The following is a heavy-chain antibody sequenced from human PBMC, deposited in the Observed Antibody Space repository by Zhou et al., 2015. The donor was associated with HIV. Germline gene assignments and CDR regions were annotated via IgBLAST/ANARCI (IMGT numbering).Heavy chain of an antibody. Sequence: QVQLVQSGAEVKKPGSSVKVSCKASGGTFSSYAISWVRQAPGQGLEWMGGIIPIFGTANYAQKFQGRVTMTADKSTSTAYMDLRSLKSEDTAVYYCARERGGARPDWRYFDLWGRGTLVSVSS. CDR2: IIPIFGTA. CDR3: ARERGGARPDWRYFDL. V-gene: IGHV1-69*06. CDR1: GGTFSSYA. J-gene: IGHJ2*01. D-gene: IGHD6-6*01.